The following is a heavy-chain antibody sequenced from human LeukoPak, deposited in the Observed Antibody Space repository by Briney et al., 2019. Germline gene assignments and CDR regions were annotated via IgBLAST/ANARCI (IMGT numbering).Heavy chain of an antibody. V-gene: IGHV1-69*05. Sequence: SVKVSCKTSGGTFNNSAISWVRQAPGQGLEWLGGTMPLFGTAGYALKFQGRVTITKDESTRTVYLELTSLTSDDTAVYYCARDVHGDYGSGWFDPWGQGTLVSVSS. D-gene: IGHD4-17*01. CDR3: ARDVHGDYGSGWFDP. J-gene: IGHJ5*02. CDR2: TMPLFGTA. CDR1: GGTFNNSA.